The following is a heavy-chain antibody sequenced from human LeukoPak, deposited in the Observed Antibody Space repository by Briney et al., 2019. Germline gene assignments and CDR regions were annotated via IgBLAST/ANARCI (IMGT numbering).Heavy chain of an antibody. CDR3: ARAGERWIAVAKLDY. Sequence: ASVKVSCKASGYTFTSYGISWVRQAPGQGLEWMGWISAYNGNTNYAQKLQGRVTMTTDTSTSTAYMELRSLRSDDTAVYYCARAGERWIAVAKLDYWGQGTLVTVSS. D-gene: IGHD6-19*01. J-gene: IGHJ4*02. CDR2: ISAYNGNT. V-gene: IGHV1-18*01. CDR1: GYTFTSYG.